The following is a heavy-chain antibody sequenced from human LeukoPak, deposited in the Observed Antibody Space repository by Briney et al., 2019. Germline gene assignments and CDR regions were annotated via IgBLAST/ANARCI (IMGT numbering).Heavy chain of an antibody. CDR3: ARGASGSYYTAWYYYYGMDV. CDR2: ISYDGSNK. D-gene: IGHD3-10*01. J-gene: IGHJ6*02. CDR1: GFIFSTYD. V-gene: IGHV3-30*03. Sequence: GGSLRLSCAASGFIFSTYDMHWVRQAPGKGLEWVAVISYDGSNKYYADSVKGRFTISRDNSKNTLYLQMNSLRAEDTAVYYCARGASGSYYTAWYYYYGMDVWGQGTTVTVSS.